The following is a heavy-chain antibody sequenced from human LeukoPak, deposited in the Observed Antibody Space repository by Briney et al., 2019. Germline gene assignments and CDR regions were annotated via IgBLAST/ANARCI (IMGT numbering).Heavy chain of an antibody. J-gene: IGHJ4*02. CDR3: ARRAGGYSHPYDY. V-gene: IGHV3-23*01. CDR1: GFTFSSYG. CDR2: ISGSGGST. D-gene: IGHD4-23*01. Sequence: GGSLRLSCAASGFTFSSYGMSWVRQAPGRGLEWVSAISGSGGSTYYADSVKGRFTISRDISKNTLYLQMSSLRAEDTAVYYCARRAGGYSHPYDYWGQGVLVTVSS.